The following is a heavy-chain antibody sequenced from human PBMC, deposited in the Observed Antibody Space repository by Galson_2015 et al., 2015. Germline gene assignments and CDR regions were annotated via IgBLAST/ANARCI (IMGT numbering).Heavy chain of an antibody. CDR1: GFTFSNYE. J-gene: IGHJ3*02. V-gene: IGHV3-48*03. CDR3: ARERIRYFDI. Sequence: SLRLSCATSGFTFSNYEFNWVRQAPGKGLEWVSYSSSSGSTVYYTDSVKGRFTVSRDNAKNSLYLQMNSLRAEDTALYYCARERIRYFDIWGQGTMVIVSS. CDR2: SSSSGSTV. D-gene: IGHD3-9*01.